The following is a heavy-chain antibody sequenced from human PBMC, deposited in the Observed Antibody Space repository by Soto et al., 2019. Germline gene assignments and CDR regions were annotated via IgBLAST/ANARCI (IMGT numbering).Heavy chain of an antibody. V-gene: IGHV3-48*03. CDR1: GFTFSSYE. Sequence: GGSLRLSCAASGFTFSSYEMNWVRQAPGKGLEWVSYISSSGSTIYYADSVKGRFTISRDNAKNSLYLQMDSLRAEDTAVYYCAAARGGGTLYYYGMDVWGQGTTVTVSS. CDR2: ISSSGSTI. CDR3: AAARGGGTLYYYGMDV. J-gene: IGHJ6*02. D-gene: IGHD3-16*01.